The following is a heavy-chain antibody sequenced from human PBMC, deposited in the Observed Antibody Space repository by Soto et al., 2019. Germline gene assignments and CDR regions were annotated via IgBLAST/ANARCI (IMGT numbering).Heavy chain of an antibody. CDR1: GGSFSGYY. CDR3: ARTQLRNWFDP. CDR2: INHSGST. V-gene: IGHV4-34*01. D-gene: IGHD4-17*01. J-gene: IGHJ5*02. Sequence: PSETLSLTCAVYGGSFSGYYWSWIRQPPGKGLEWIGEINHSGSTYYNPSLKSRVTISVDRSKNQFSLKLSSVAAADTAVYYCARTQLRNWFDPWGQGTLVTVSS.